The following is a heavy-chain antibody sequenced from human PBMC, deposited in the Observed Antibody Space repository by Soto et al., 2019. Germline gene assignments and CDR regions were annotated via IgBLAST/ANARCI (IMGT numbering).Heavy chain of an antibody. V-gene: IGHV3-13*01. J-gene: IGHJ5*02. CDR1: GFTFSSYD. Sequence: PGGSLRLSCTASGFTFSSYDMHWVRQTTEKGLEWVSAIGTAGDTYYPGSVRGRFTISRENAKSSLYLQMNSLRVGDTAVYYCARDSYDFWSGYTNWFDPWGQGTLVTVSS. D-gene: IGHD3-3*01. CDR3: ARDSYDFWSGYTNWFDP. CDR2: IGTAGDT.